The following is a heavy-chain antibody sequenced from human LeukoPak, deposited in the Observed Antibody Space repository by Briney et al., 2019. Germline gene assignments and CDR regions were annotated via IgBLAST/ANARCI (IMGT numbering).Heavy chain of an antibody. J-gene: IGHJ4*02. CDR2: MNPNDGNT. D-gene: IGHD3-10*01. V-gene: IGHV1-8*01. Sequence: VASVKVSCKASEYTFTSYDINWVRQAPGQGLEWMGWMNPNDGNTGYSQKFQGRVTMTRDTSITTAYMELSGLTSEDTAVYYCAKEPLRGWSGVSYGGKGTLVTFSS. CDR1: EYTFTSYD. CDR3: AKEPLRGWSGVSY.